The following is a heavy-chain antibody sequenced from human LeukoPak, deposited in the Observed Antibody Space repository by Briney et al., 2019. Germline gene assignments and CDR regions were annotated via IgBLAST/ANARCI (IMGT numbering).Heavy chain of an antibody. J-gene: IGHJ6*03. D-gene: IGHD2-2*01. CDR3: ARQDIVVVPAARDYYYYYMDV. V-gene: IGHV5-51*01. Sequence: GESLKISCKGSGHSFTSYWIGWVRQMPGKGLEWMGIIYPGDSDTRYSPSFQGQVTISADKSISTAYLQWSSLKASDTAMYYCARQDIVVVPAARDYYYYYMDVWGKGTTVTVSS. CDR2: IYPGDSDT. CDR1: GHSFTSYW.